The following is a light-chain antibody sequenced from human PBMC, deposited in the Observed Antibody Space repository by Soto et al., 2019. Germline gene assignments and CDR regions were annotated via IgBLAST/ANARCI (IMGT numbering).Light chain of an antibody. CDR3: QQAHTFPWT. CDR2: AAS. Sequence: DLPLTQSPSSVSASVGDRVTITCRASQDISTRLAWYQQKPGTAPKLLIYAASTSGSGVPSRFSGSGSGTDFSLTVSSLQSEDFATYFCQQAHTFPWTFGQGTKVDIK. CDR1: QDISTR. J-gene: IGKJ1*01. V-gene: IGKV1-12*01.